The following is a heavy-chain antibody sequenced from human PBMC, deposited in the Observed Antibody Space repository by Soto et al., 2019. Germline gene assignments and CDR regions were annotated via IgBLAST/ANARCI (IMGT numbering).Heavy chain of an antibody. CDR1: GYTFTDYY. D-gene: IGHD6-19*01. CDR3: ARGALTVANWFDP. V-gene: IGHV1-2*02. J-gene: IGHJ5*02. CDR2: INPDNGVT. Sequence: RASVKVSCKASGYTFTDYYMNWVRQAPGQGLEWMGWINPDNGVTNYAQKFQGRVTMTRDTSISTVYMDLSRLRSDDTAVYYCARGALTVANWFDPWGQGTQVTVSS.